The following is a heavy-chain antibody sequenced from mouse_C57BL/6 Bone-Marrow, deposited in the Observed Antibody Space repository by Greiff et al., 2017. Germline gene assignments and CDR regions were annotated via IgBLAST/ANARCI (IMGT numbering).Heavy chain of an antibody. J-gene: IGHJ3*01. D-gene: IGHD3-2*02. CDR3: ARSGTAQATSWFAY. CDR1: GYSFTGYY. Sequence: DVQLQESGPELVKPGASVKISCKASGYSFTGYYMNWVKQSPEKSLEWIGEINPSTGGTTYNQKFKAKATLTVDKSSSTAYMQLKSLTSEDSAVYYCARSGTAQATSWFAYWGQGTLVTVSA. CDR2: INPSTGGT. V-gene: IGHV1-42*01.